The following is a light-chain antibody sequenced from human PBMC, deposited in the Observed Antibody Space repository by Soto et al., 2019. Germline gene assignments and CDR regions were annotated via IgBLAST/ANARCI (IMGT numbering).Light chain of an antibody. CDR1: QNIYNY. J-gene: IGKJ5*01. CDR3: QQTHSTPVT. V-gene: IGKV1-39*01. Sequence: DIQITQSPSSLSASVGDRVTLTCRTSQNIYNYLNWYQQKPGQAPKLLIYAASSVQSGVPLRFSGSGSGTDFTLTISSLQPEDFATYYCQQTHSTPVTFGQGTRLEIK. CDR2: AAS.